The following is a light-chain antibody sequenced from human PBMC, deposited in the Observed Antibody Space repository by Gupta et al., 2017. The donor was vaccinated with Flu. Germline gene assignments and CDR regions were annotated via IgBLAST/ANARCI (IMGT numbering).Light chain of an antibody. Sequence: QPVLTQSPSASASLGASVKLTCTLSSGHRSYAIAWHQQQAEQGPRFLMKINSDGDHTKGDGIPDRFSGSSSGAGRYLTISSLQSEDEGDYYCQTWDTGIWVFGGGTKLTVL. CDR1: SGHRSYA. V-gene: IGLV4-69*01. CDR2: INSDGDH. CDR3: QTWDTGIWV. J-gene: IGLJ2*01.